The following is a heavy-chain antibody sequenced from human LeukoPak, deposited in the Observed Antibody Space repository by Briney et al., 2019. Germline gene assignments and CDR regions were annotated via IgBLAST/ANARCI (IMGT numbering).Heavy chain of an antibody. V-gene: IGHV4-4*02. J-gene: IGHJ4*02. Sequence: SGTLSLTCGVSGGSITNTNYWTWVRQPPGKGLEWIGEVNLQGSTNYNPSLMGRVAISVDKSENHISLQLTSVTAADTAVYYCAREGGPYRPLDYSGQGTLVTVSS. CDR1: GGSITNTNY. CDR2: VNLQGST. CDR3: AREGGPYRPLDY.